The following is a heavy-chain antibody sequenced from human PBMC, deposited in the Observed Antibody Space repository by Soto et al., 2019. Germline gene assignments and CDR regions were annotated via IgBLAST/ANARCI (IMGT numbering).Heavy chain of an antibody. CDR3: TRAFPHGDYDPYYFDY. CDR1: GFTFGDYA. CDR2: IRSKAYGGTT. V-gene: IGHV3-49*03. D-gene: IGHD4-17*01. Sequence: GGSLRLSCTASGFTFGDYAMSWFRQAPGKGLEWVGFIRSKAYGGTTEYAASVKGRFTISRDDSKSIAYLQMNSLKTEDTAVYYCTRAFPHGDYDPYYFDYWGQGTLVTVSS. J-gene: IGHJ4*02.